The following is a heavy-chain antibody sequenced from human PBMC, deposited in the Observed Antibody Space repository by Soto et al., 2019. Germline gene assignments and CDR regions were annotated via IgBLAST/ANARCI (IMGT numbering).Heavy chain of an antibody. CDR1: GFTFSSYW. J-gene: IGHJ4*02. Sequence: PGGSLRLSCAASGFTFSSYWMHWVRQAPGKGLVWVSRINSDGSSTSNADSVKGRFTISRDNAKNSLYLQMNSLRDEDTAVYYCAREQYYYDSSGYTYWGQGTLVTVSS. D-gene: IGHD3-22*01. V-gene: IGHV3-74*01. CDR3: AREQYYYDSSGYTY. CDR2: INSDGSST.